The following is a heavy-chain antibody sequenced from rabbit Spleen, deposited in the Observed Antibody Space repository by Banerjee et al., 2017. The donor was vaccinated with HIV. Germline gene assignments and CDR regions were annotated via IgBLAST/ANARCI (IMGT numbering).Heavy chain of an antibody. CDR1: GFSFSSRYY. J-gene: IGHJ4*01. D-gene: IGHD4-1*01. V-gene: IGHV1S40*01. Sequence: QSLEESGGDLVKPGASLTLTCTASGFSFSSRYYLCWVRQAPGKGLEWIACIYSGSSADTYYASWAKGRFTISKTSSTTVDLKMTSLTAADTATYFCARVSETSGWGEDLWGPGTLVTVS. CDR3: ARVSETSGWGEDL. CDR2: IYSGSSADT.